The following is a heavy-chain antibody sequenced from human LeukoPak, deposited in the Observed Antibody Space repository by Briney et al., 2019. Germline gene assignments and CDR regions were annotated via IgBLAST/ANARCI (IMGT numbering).Heavy chain of an antibody. CDR1: GFTFSNAW. D-gene: IGHD3-22*01. CDR3: ARDTNGYYDSSGYYYLSIGVPDY. J-gene: IGHJ4*02. V-gene: IGHV3-48*01. CDR2: ISSSSSTI. Sequence: GGSLRLSCAASGFTFSNAWMSWVRQAPGKGLEWVSYISSSSSTIYYADSVKGRFTISRDNAKNSLYLQMNSLRAEDTAVYYCARDTNGYYDSSGYYYLSIGVPDYWGQGTLVTVSS.